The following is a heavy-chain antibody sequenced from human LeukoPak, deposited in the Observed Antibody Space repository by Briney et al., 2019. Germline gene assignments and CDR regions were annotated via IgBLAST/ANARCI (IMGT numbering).Heavy chain of an antibody. D-gene: IGHD3-16*02. CDR3: ARGRYSYGWNDS. V-gene: IGHV4-31*03. CDR1: GGSMGTSAYY. J-gene: IGHJ5*01. CDR2: ISDSGST. Sequence: PSETLSLTCTVSGGSMGTSAYYWNWIRQHPGKGLEWIGFISDSGSTLYNPSLKSRVTISSDTSKNQFSLKLTSVTAADMAVYYCARGRYSYGWNDSWGQGALVTVSS.